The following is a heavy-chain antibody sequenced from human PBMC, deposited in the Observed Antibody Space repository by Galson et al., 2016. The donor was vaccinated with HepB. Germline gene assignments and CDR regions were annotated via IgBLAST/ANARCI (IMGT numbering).Heavy chain of an antibody. Sequence: ETLSLTCIVSGYSITSGYFWGWIRQPPGKGLEWIGSMYHSGTTYYNPSLKSRVTISVDTSKNQISLKLNSVTATDTAVYYCVRLWFAERTFEYWGQGTLVTVSS. J-gene: IGHJ4*02. CDR3: VRLWFAERTFEY. V-gene: IGHV4-38-2*02. D-gene: IGHD3-10*01. CDR2: MYHSGTT. CDR1: GYSITSGYF.